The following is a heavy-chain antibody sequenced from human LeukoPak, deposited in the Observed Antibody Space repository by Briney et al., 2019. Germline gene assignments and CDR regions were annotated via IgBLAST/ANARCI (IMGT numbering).Heavy chain of an antibody. CDR3: AREYSYGYYYYGMDV. Sequence: GGSLRLSCAASGFTFSSYDMHWVRQATGKGLEWVSAIGTAGDTYYPGSVKGRFTISRENAKNSLYLQMNSLRAEDTAVYYCAREYSYGYYYYGMDVWGQGTTVTVS. D-gene: IGHD5-18*01. J-gene: IGHJ6*02. CDR2: IGTAGDT. V-gene: IGHV3-13*01. CDR1: GFTFSSYD.